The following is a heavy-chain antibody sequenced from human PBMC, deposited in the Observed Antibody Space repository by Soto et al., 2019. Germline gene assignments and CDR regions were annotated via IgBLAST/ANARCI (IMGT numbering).Heavy chain of an antibody. V-gene: IGHV4-31*11. CDR1: GGSGGSFSGYY. D-gene: IGHD3-10*01. CDR2: IYNTGAT. CDR3: ARVPFGVGEWFDP. Sequence: PSETLSLTCAVYGGSGGSFSGYYWSWIRQPPGKGLEWIGYIYNTGATYYNPSLKSRLTISFGTSKNQFSLELTSVTAADTAVYYCARVPFGVGEWFDPWGQGTLVTVSS. J-gene: IGHJ5*02.